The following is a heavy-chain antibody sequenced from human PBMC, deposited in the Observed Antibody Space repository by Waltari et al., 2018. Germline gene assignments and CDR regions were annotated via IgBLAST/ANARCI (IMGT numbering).Heavy chain of an antibody. D-gene: IGHD6-13*01. Sequence: QVQLVQSGAEVKKPGASVKVSCKASGSTFTSYDINWFRQATGQGLEWMGWMNPNSGDTAYAQKFQGRVTMTKNTSMNTAYMELSSLRSEDTAVYYCARGGIAAAGTRYYYAMDVWGQGTTVIVSS. CDR3: ARGGIAAAGTRYYYAMDV. J-gene: IGHJ6*02. CDR1: GSTFTSYD. CDR2: MNPNSGDT. V-gene: IGHV1-8*01.